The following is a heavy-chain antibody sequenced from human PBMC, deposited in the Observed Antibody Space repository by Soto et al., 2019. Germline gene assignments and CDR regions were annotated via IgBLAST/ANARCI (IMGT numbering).Heavy chain of an antibody. CDR3: ARVSGSYYYGMDV. V-gene: IGHV4-4*02. CDR1: GGSISSSNW. D-gene: IGHD1-26*01. CDR2: IYHSGST. Sequence: SETLSRTCAVSGGSISSSNWWSWVRQPPGKGLEWIGEIYHSGSTNYNPSLKSRVTISVDKSKNQFSLKLSSVTAADTAVYYCARVSGSYYYGMDVWGQGTTVTVSS. J-gene: IGHJ6*02.